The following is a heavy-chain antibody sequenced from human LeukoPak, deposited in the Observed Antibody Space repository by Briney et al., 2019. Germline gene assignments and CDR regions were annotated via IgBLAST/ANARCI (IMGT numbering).Heavy chain of an antibody. CDR2: IYYSGST. CDR3: ARERYCSGGSCYPNQYYFDY. D-gene: IGHD2-15*01. CDR1: GGSISSGGYY. Sequence: PSETLSLTCTVSGGSISSGGYYWRWIRQHPGKGLEWIGYIYYSGSTYYNPSLKSRVTISVDTSKNQFSLKLSSVTAADTAVYYCARERYCSGGSCYPNQYYFDYWGQGTLVTVSS. J-gene: IGHJ4*02. V-gene: IGHV4-31*03.